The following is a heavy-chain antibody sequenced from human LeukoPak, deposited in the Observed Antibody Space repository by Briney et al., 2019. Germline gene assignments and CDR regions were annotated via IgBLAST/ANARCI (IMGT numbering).Heavy chain of an antibody. D-gene: IGHD5-18*01. Sequence: KTSETLSLTCTVSGGSISSSSYYWGWIRQPPGKGLEWIGSIYYSGSTYYNPSLKSRVTISVDTSKNQFSLKLSSVTAADTAEYYCARIHTAMASYYFDYWGQGTLVTVSS. CDR1: GGSISSSSYY. CDR3: ARIHTAMASYYFDY. CDR2: IYYSGST. J-gene: IGHJ4*02. V-gene: IGHV4-39*07.